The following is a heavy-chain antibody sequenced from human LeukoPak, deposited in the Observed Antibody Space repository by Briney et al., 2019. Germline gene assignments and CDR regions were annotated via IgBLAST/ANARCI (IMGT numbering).Heavy chain of an antibody. Sequence: ASVKVSCKASGYTFTGYYMHWVRQAPGQGLEWMGWINPNSGGTNYAQKFQGRVTMTRDTSISTAYMELSRLRSDDTAVYYCARDWYGSGIYYTIFDYWGQGTLVTVSS. CDR3: ARDWYGSGIYYTIFDY. V-gene: IGHV1-2*02. CDR1: GYTFTGYY. CDR2: INPNSGGT. J-gene: IGHJ4*02. D-gene: IGHD3-10*01.